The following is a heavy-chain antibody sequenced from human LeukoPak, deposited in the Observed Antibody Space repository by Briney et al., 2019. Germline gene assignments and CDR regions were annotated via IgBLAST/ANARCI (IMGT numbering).Heavy chain of an antibody. CDR1: GGTFSSYA. CDR3: ARGDPRDV. Sequence: VASVKVSCKASGGTFSSYAISWVRQAPRHGLEWMGGIIPIFGTANYAQKFQGRVTITADESTSTAYMELSSLRSEETAVYYCARGDPRDVWGQGTTVTVSS. CDR2: IIPIFGTA. V-gene: IGHV1-69*13. J-gene: IGHJ6*02.